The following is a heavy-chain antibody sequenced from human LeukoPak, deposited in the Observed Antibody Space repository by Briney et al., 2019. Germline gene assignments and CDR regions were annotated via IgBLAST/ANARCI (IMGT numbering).Heavy chain of an antibody. CDR3: ARVPSGCRRDGYNVVYY. V-gene: IGHV4-59*01. CDR2: IYYSGST. J-gene: IGHJ4*02. Sequence: PSETLSLTCTVPGGSISSYYWTWIRQPPGKGLEWIGYIYYSGSTSYNPSLKSRVTFSVDTSRNQFSLRLTSVTAADTAVYYCARVPSGCRRDGYNVVYYWGQGTLVTVST. D-gene: IGHD5-24*01. CDR1: GGSISSYY.